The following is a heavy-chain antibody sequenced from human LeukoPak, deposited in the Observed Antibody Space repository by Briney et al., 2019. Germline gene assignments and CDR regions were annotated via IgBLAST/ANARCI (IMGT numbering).Heavy chain of an antibody. CDR2: ISPDGSGK. Sequence: PGRSLRLSCAASGFTFSNYGMHWVCQGPGKGLEWVAVISPDGSGKFYADAVKGRFTISRDNSMNTLFLQMNSLRGEDTALYYCAKERGAFSAYDYWGQGTLVTVSS. CDR1: GFTFSNYG. D-gene: IGHD6-19*01. J-gene: IGHJ4*02. CDR3: AKERGAFSAYDY. V-gene: IGHV3-30*18.